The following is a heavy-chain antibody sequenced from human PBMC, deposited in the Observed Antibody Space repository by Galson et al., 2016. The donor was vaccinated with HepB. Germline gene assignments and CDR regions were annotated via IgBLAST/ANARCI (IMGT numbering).Heavy chain of an antibody. J-gene: IGHJ4*02. Sequence: SLRLSCAASGFSFSFYSMSWVRQAPGKGLEWVSSITSSSSYIYYADSVKGRFTISRDNAKNSVYLQMNSLRAEDTAVYYCASLWQLGYWGQGILVTVSS. CDR2: ITSSSSYI. CDR3: ASLWQLGY. CDR1: GFSFSFYS. D-gene: IGHD6-6*01. V-gene: IGHV3-21*01.